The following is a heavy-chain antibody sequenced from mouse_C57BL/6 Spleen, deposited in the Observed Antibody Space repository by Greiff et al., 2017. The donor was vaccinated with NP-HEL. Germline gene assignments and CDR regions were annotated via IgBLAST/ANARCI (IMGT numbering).Heavy chain of an antibody. D-gene: IGHD1-1*01. CDR3: ARSDYYGSSHDY. CDR1: GYSFTGYY. Sequence: EVQLQQSGPELVKPGASVKISCKASGYSFTGYYMNWVKQSPEKSLEWIGEINPSTGGTTYNQKFKAKATLTVDKSSSTAYMQLKSLTSEDSAVYYCARSDYYGSSHDYWGQGTTLTVSS. V-gene: IGHV1-42*01. CDR2: INPSTGGT. J-gene: IGHJ2*01.